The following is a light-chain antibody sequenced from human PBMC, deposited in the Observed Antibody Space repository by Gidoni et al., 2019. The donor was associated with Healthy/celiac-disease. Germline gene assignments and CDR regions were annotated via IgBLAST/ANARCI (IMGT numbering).Light chain of an antibody. CDR1: QDISNY. CDR3: QQYDNPPYT. Sequence: DFQMTQSPSSLSASVGDRVTITCQASQDISNYLNWYQQKPGKAHKLLIYDASNLETGVHARFSGSGSGTYFTFTISSLPPEDIATYYCQQYDNPPYTFGQGTKLEIK. V-gene: IGKV1-33*01. CDR2: DAS. J-gene: IGKJ2*01.